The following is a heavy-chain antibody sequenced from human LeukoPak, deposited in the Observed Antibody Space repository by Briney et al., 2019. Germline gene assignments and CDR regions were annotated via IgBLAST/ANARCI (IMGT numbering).Heavy chain of an antibody. D-gene: IGHD5-12*01. CDR3: ARFSGYEHSFIFDY. CDR1: GGSISSGDYY. V-gene: IGHV4-30-4*08. CDR2: IYYSGST. Sequence: PSETLSLTCTVSGGSISSGDYYWSWIRQPPGKGLEWIGYIYYSGSTYYNPSLKSRVTISVDTSKNQFSLKLSSVTAADTAVYYCARFSGYEHSFIFDYWGQGTLVTVSS. J-gene: IGHJ4*02.